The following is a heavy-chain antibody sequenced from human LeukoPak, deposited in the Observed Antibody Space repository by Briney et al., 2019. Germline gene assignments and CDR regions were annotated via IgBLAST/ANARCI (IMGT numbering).Heavy chain of an antibody. CDR1: GASITTYY. CDR3: ARDWELGY. D-gene: IGHD1-26*01. CDR2: IYYSGST. Sequence: SETLSLTSTVSGASITTYYWNWIRQPPGKGLEWIGYIYYSGSTNYNPSLKSRVTISLDTSKNQFSLHLISVTAADTAVYYCARDWELGYWGQGTLVTVSS. V-gene: IGHV4-59*01. J-gene: IGHJ4*02.